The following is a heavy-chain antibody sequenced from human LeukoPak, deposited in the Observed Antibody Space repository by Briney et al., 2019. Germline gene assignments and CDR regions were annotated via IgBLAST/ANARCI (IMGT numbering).Heavy chain of an antibody. V-gene: IGHV3-21*01. Sequence: PGGSLRLSCAASGLTFSSYGMSWVRQAPGKGLEWVSSISSSSDYIYYADSMKGRFTISRDNAKNSLYLQMNSLRAEDTAVYYCARVTFYYASEFDPWGQGTLVTVSS. CDR1: GLTFSSYG. CDR3: ARVTFYYASEFDP. D-gene: IGHD3-10*01. J-gene: IGHJ5*02. CDR2: ISSSSDYI.